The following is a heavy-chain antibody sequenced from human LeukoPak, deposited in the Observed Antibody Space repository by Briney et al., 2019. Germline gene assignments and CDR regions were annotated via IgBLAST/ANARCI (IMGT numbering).Heavy chain of an antibody. J-gene: IGHJ3*02. CDR3: ARLTTLGAFDI. Sequence: SETLSLTCTVSGGSISSYYWSWIRQPPGKGLEWIGYIYYSGSTNYNPSLKSRVTISVDTSKNQFSPKLSSVTAADTAVYYCARLTTLGAFDIWGQGTMVTVSS. V-gene: IGHV4-59*01. CDR1: GGSISSYY. CDR2: IYYSGST. D-gene: IGHD4-11*01.